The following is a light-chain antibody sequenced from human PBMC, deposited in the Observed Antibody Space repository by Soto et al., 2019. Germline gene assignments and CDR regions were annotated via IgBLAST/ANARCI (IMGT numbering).Light chain of an antibody. CDR1: QSVGNN. CDR2: YAS. CDR3: QQYNDWPPIT. Sequence: EIMMTQSPATLSVSPGERATLSCWASQSVGNNLAWYQQKPGQAPRLLIYYASTRATGIPARFSGSGSGTEFTLTISSLQSEDSALYYCQQYNDWPPITFGQGTRLEMK. V-gene: IGKV3-15*01. J-gene: IGKJ5*01.